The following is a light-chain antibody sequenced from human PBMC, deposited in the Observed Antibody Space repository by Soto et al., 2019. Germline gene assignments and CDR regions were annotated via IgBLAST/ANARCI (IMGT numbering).Light chain of an antibody. CDR1: QSVDSDY. V-gene: IGKV3-20*01. CDR2: DAS. J-gene: IGKJ2*01. CDR3: EEYGNSPFT. Sequence: IVLTQSPGTLYLSPGEGATLSCRASQSVDSDYLAWYQQKPGQAPRLLMYDASSRPTGISDRFIGSESGTDFTLTVSSLEQDAVAVYYCEEYGNSPFTFGQGNKLHIK.